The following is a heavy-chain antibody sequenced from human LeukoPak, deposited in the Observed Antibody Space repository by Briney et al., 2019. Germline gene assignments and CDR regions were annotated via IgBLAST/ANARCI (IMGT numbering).Heavy chain of an antibody. CDR1: GFTFSSYA. CDR3: AKSYSSGWPYYFDY. D-gene: IGHD6-19*01. CDR2: ISGGGTNT. J-gene: IGHJ4*02. Sequence: NPGGSLRLSCAASGFTFSSYAMSWVRQAPGKGLEWVSAISGGGTNTYYTDSVKGRFTISRDNSKNTLYLQMNSLRADDTAVYYCAKSYSSGWPYYFDYWGQGTLVTVSS. V-gene: IGHV3-23*01.